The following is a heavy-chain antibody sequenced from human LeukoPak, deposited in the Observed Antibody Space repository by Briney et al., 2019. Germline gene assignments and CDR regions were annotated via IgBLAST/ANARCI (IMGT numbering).Heavy chain of an antibody. CDR2: IYYSGST. CDR1: GGSISSYY. Sequence: SETLSLTCTVSGGSISSYYWSWIRQPPGKGLEWIGYIYYSGSTNYNPSLKSRVTISVDTSKNQFSLKLSSVTAADTAVYYCARDLYCSSTSCMFDPWGQGTLVTVSS. J-gene: IGHJ5*02. CDR3: ARDLYCSSTSCMFDP. D-gene: IGHD2-2*01. V-gene: IGHV4-59*01.